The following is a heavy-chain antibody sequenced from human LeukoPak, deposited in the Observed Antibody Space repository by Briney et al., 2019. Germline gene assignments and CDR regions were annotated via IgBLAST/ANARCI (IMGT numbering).Heavy chain of an antibody. CDR3: ARDRGGSSWYYFDN. CDR2: TYYRSKWYN. Sequence: SQTLSLTCAISGDSVSRDTAAWNWVRQSPSRGLEWLGRTYYRSKWYNDYAVSVKSRITINPDASKNQFSLQLNSVTPEDTAVYYCARDRGGSSWYYFDNWGQGSLVTVSS. J-gene: IGHJ4*02. CDR1: GDSVSRDTAA. V-gene: IGHV6-1*01. D-gene: IGHD6-13*01.